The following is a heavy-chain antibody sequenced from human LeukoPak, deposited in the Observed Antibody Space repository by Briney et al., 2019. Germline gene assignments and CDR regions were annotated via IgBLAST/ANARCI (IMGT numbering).Heavy chain of an antibody. CDR2: ISGSGGST. D-gene: IGHD6-19*01. V-gene: IGHV3-23*01. J-gene: IGHJ4*02. Sequence: PGGSLRLSCAASGFTFSSYAMSWVRQAPGKGLEWVSAISGSGGSTYYADSVKGRFTISRDNSKNTLYLQMNSLRAEDTGVYYCAKLSSVAGTTPPNYWGQGTLVTVSS. CDR1: GFTFSSYA. CDR3: AKLSSVAGTTPPNY.